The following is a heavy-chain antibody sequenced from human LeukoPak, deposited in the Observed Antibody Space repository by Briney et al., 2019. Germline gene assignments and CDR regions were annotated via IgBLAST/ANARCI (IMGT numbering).Heavy chain of an antibody. Sequence: SETLSLTCTVSGGSISSSSYYWGWIRQPPGKGLEWIGSIYYSGSTYYNPSLKSRVTISVDTSKNQFSLKLSSVTAADTAVYYCARAIHVYGGTSGVDYWGQGTLVTVSS. CDR1: GGSISSSSYY. J-gene: IGHJ4*02. D-gene: IGHD4-23*01. V-gene: IGHV4-39*07. CDR2: IYYSGST. CDR3: ARAIHVYGGTSGVDY.